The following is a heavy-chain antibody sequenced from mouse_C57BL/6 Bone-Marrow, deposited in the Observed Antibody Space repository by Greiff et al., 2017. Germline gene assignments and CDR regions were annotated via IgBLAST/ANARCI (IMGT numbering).Heavy chain of an antibody. J-gene: IGHJ3*01. V-gene: IGHV1-26*01. D-gene: IGHD2-3*01. CDR1: GYTFTDYY. CDR2: INPNNGGT. CDR3: ASGDDGYDWFAY. Sequence: EVQLQQSGPELVKPGASVKISCKASGYTFTDYYMNWVKQSHGKSLEWIGDINPNNGGTSYNQKFKGKATLTVDKSSSTAYMELRSLTSEDSAVYYCASGDDGYDWFAYWGQGTLVTVSA.